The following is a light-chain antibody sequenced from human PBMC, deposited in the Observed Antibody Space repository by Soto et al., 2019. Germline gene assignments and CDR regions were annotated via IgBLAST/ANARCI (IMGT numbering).Light chain of an antibody. Sequence: DIQMTQSPSSLSASVGDRVTITCRASQNINCDLHWYQQKPGKAPKLLIFSASTLQDVVPSRFSCSGFGTDFTLTISSVQAEDFATYFCQQTYSRVLTFVGGTQVETK. CDR2: SAS. CDR1: QNINCD. CDR3: QQTYSRVLT. V-gene: IGKV1-39*01. J-gene: IGKJ4*01.